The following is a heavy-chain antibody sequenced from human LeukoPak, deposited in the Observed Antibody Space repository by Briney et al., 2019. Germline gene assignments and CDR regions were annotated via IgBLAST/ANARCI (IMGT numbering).Heavy chain of an antibody. D-gene: IGHD3-9*01. Sequence: PSETLPLTCTVSGGSISSYYWSWIRQPAGKGLEWIGRIYTSGSTNYNPSLKSRVTMSVDTSKNQFSLKLSSVTAADTAVYYCARIRGGYDILTGYYPPGNWFDPWGQGTLVTVSS. V-gene: IGHV4-4*07. J-gene: IGHJ5*02. CDR3: ARIRGGYDILTGYYPPGNWFDP. CDR1: GGSISSYY. CDR2: IYTSGST.